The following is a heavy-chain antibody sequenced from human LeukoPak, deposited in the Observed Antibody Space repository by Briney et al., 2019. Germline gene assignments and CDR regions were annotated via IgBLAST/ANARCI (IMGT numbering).Heavy chain of an antibody. D-gene: IGHD6-13*01. J-gene: IGHJ4*02. CDR2: INHSGST. CDR3: ARGLDWYSSSCGY. V-gene: IGHV4-34*01. Sequence: SETLSLTCAVYGGSFSGYCWSWIRQPPGKGLEWIGKINHSGSTNYNPSLKSRVTISVDTSKNQFSLKLSSVTAADTAVYYCARGLDWYSSSCGYWGQGTLVTVSS. CDR1: GGSFSGYC.